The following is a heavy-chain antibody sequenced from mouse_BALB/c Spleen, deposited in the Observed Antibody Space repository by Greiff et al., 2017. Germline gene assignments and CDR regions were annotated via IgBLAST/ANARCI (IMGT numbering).Heavy chain of an antibody. CDR2: ISNGGGST. CDR3: AKHYDSSSYDWYFDV. D-gene: IGHD1-1*01. CDR1: GFTFSSYT. V-gene: IGHV5-12-2*01. J-gene: IGHJ1*01. Sequence: EVMLVESGGGLVQPGGSLKLSCAASGFTFSSYTMSWVRQTPEKRLEWVAYISNGGGSTYYPDTVKGRFTISRDNAKNTLYLQMSSLKSEDTAMDYGAKHYDSSSYDWYFDVWGAGTTVTVSA.